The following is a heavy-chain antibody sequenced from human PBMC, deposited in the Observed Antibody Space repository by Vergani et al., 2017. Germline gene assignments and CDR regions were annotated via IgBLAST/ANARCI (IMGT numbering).Heavy chain of an antibody. CDR1: GFTFNSYA. CDR3: GKVCGSASCAQGGGAFDV. Sequence: QLLESGGGLIQPGGSLRLSCAASGFTFNSYAMTWVRQAPGKGLEWVSGINNNGGSTYYADSVKGRFTISRDNSKNTLYLQMTDLRAEDTATYYCGKVCGSASCAQGGGAFDVWGHGTMVTVSS. D-gene: IGHD2-2*01. V-gene: IGHV3-23*01. CDR2: INNNGGST. J-gene: IGHJ3*01.